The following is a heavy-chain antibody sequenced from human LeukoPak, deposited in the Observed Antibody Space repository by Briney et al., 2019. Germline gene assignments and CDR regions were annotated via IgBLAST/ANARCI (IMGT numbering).Heavy chain of an antibody. J-gene: IGHJ4*02. CDR2: IYSSGST. D-gene: IGHD3-22*01. CDR1: GGSISGYY. CDR3: ARGKYDTSGYYQQFDF. V-gene: IGHV4-4*07. Sequence: PSETLSLTCIVSGGSISGYYWNWIRQSAGKGLVWIGRIYSSGSTNYNPSLESRVTMSVETSKNQLSLKLSSVTAADTAVYYCARGKYDTSGYYQQFDFWGQGTLVTVSS.